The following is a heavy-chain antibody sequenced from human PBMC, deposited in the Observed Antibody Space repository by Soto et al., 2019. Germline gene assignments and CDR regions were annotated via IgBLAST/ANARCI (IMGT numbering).Heavy chain of an antibody. V-gene: IGHV3-74*01. J-gene: IGHJ4*02. CDR2: ITGDGAVT. CDR3: ATLNSFGSDY. D-gene: IGHD5-18*01. CDR1: GFSFSRFW. Sequence: GGSLRLSCVASGFSFSRFWMHWVRRAPGKGLVWVSRITGDGAVTTYADSVRGRFTISRDNAKSTVYLQMDSLRAEDTAVYYCATLNSFGSDYWGQGTPVTVSS.